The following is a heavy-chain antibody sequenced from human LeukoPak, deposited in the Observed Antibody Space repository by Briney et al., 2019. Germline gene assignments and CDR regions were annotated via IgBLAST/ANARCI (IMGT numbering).Heavy chain of an antibody. D-gene: IGHD6-19*01. V-gene: IGHV3-9*01. J-gene: IGHJ4*02. Sequence: GRSLRLSCAASGFTFDDYAMHWVRQAPGKGLEWVSGISWNSGSIGYADSVKGRFTISRDNAKNSLYLQMNSLRAEDTALYYCAKSRVAGPIDYWGQGTPVTVSS. CDR1: GFTFDDYA. CDR3: AKSRVAGPIDY. CDR2: ISWNSGSI.